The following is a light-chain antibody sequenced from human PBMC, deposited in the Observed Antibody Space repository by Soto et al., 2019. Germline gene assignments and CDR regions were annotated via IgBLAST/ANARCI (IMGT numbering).Light chain of an antibody. J-gene: IGKJ4*01. CDR1: QSVRKN. CDR2: DAS. Sequence: EIVMTQSPATLSVSPGERATLSCRASQSVRKNLAWYQRKPGQVPRLLIYDASNRATGVPVRFSGSGSETEFTLTISSLQSEDFAVYYCHQYSNWPLTFGGGTKVDIK. V-gene: IGKV3-15*01. CDR3: HQYSNWPLT.